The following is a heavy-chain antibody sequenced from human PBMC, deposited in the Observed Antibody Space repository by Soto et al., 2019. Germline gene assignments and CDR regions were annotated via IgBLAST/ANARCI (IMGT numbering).Heavy chain of an antibody. J-gene: IGHJ4*02. CDR1: GGSISGYY. D-gene: IGHD3-22*01. CDR2: IYYSGST. V-gene: IGHV4-59*01. CDR3: AREGSDYYDSSGYYFDY. Sequence: QVQLQESGPGLVKPSETLSLTCTVSGGSISGYYWSWIRQPPGKGLEWIGYIYYSGSTNYNPSLKSRVTISVDTSKNQFSLKLSSVTAADTAVYYCAREGSDYYDSSGYYFDYWGQGTLVTVSS.